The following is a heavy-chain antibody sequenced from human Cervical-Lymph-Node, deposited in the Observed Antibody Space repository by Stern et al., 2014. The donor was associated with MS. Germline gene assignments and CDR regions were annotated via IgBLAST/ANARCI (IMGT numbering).Heavy chain of an antibody. CDR2: INTNTRNP. J-gene: IGHJ4*02. CDR1: GYSFTDYA. Sequence: VQLVQSGSDLKKPGASVNVSCTASGYSFTDYAMTWLRQAPGQGLEWMGWINTNTRNPTYAQRFRGRFVFSLDTSVSTAYLQINSLKAEDTAVCYCARVPFPEGLSHWGQGTLVTVSS. CDR3: ARVPFPEGLSH. V-gene: IGHV7-4-1*02.